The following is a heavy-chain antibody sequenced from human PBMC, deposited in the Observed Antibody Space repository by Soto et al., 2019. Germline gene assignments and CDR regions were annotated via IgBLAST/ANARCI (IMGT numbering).Heavy chain of an antibody. J-gene: IGHJ5*02. D-gene: IGHD1-1*01. V-gene: IGHV3-23*01. CDR3: VKKTGMSSWNTGNRFDP. CDR2: ISGSGGSA. Sequence: EVQLLESGGGLVQPGGSLRLSCAASGFTFSNSAMSWVRQAPGKGLEWVSAISGSGGSAYYADSVKGRFTMSRDNSNNTLFLQLNSLRAEDTAIYYCVKKTGMSSWNTGNRFDPWGQGTLVTVSS. CDR1: GFTFSNSA.